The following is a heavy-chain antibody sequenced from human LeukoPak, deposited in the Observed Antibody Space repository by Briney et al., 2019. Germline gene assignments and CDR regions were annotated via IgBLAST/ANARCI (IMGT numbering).Heavy chain of an antibody. CDR1: GYSFSSYW. CDR2: IYPGDSDT. Sequence: GESLKISCKGSGYSFSSYWIAWVRQMPGKGLEWMGIIYPGDSDTRYSPSFQGQVTISADKSISTAYLQWSSLKASDTAMYYCAGISEQQLINWFDPWGQGTLVTVSS. J-gene: IGHJ5*02. V-gene: IGHV5-51*01. D-gene: IGHD6-13*01. CDR3: AGISEQQLINWFDP.